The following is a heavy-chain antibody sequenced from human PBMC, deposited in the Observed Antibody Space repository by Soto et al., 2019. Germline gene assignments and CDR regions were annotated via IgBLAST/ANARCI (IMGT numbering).Heavy chain of an antibody. D-gene: IGHD5-12*01. CDR3: ASVDLPNWFDP. V-gene: IGHV1-18*01. Sequence: SVKRACKASGYTFTSYGISWVRQAPGQGLEWMGWISAYNGNTNYAQKLQGRVTMATDTSTSTAYMELRSLRSDDTAVYCCASVDLPNWFDPCGQGTMVIVSA. J-gene: IGHJ5*02. CDR1: GYTFTSYG. CDR2: ISAYNGNT.